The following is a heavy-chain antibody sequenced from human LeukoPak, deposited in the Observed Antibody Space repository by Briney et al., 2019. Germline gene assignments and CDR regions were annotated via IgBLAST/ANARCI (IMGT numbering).Heavy chain of an antibody. Sequence: GGSLRLSCAASGFTFSSYGMHWVRQAPGKGLEWVAVIWYDGSNKYYADSVKGRFTISRDNSKNTLYLQMNSLRAEDTAVYYCARKPQLNIPVYWGQGTLVTVSS. J-gene: IGHJ4*02. CDR2: IWYDGSNK. CDR1: GFTFSSYG. D-gene: IGHD1-1*01. CDR3: ARKPQLNIPVY. V-gene: IGHV3-33*01.